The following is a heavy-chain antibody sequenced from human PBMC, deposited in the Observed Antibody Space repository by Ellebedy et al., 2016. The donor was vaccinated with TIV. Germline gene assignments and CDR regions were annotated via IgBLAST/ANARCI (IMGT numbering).Heavy chain of an antibody. V-gene: IGHV4-39*02. CDR3: VIYSSGWDAEPL. J-gene: IGHJ4*02. Sequence: SETLSLTCTLSGDSVRSTSYYWGWIRQSPGRGLEWIAVIHSGGGIYYNPSLQSRVNIFVGPSDDHSSLRLGSVTAADTAVYHCVIYSSGWDAEPLWGQGTPVTVSS. D-gene: IGHD6-19*01. CDR1: GDSVRSTSYY. CDR2: IHSGGGI.